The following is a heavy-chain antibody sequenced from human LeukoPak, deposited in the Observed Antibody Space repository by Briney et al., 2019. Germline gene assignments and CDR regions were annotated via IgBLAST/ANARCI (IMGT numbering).Heavy chain of an antibody. V-gene: IGHV3-23*01. CDR1: GFTFSSYA. J-gene: IGHJ6*02. Sequence: PGGSLRLSCAASGFTFSSYAMSWVRQAPGKGLEWVSAISGSGGSTYYADSVKGRFTISRDNSKNTLYLQMNSLRAEDTAVYYCAKVLLPRGYSYGPQDYYYYGMDVWGQGTTVTVSS. CDR3: AKVLLPRGYSYGPQDYYYYGMDV. CDR2: ISGSGGST. D-gene: IGHD5-18*01.